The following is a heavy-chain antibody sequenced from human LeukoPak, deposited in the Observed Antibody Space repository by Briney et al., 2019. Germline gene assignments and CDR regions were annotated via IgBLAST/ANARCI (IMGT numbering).Heavy chain of an antibody. CDR1: GFTFSSYA. D-gene: IGHD6-13*01. V-gene: IGHV3-30-3*01. CDR2: ISYDGSNK. J-gene: IGHJ6*02. Sequence: PGGSLRLSCAASGFTFSSYAMHWVRQAPGKGLEWVAVISYDGSNKYYADSVKGRFTISRDNSKNTLYLQMNSLRAEDTAVYYCATFPLIAAHYYYYGMDVWGQGTTVTVSS. CDR3: ATFPLIAAHYYYYGMDV.